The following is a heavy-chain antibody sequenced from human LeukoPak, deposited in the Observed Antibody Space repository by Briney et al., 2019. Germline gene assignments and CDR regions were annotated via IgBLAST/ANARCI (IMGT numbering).Heavy chain of an antibody. CDR1: GGSFSGYY. Sequence: SETLSLTCAVYGGSFSGYYWSWIRQPPGKGLEWIGEINHSGSTNYNPSLKSRVTISVDTSKNQFSLKLSSVTAADTAVYYCARDSRGYYDSSGYFDHWGQGTLVTVSS. J-gene: IGHJ4*02. CDR3: ARDSRGYYDSSGYFDH. D-gene: IGHD3-22*01. CDR2: INHSGST. V-gene: IGHV4-34*01.